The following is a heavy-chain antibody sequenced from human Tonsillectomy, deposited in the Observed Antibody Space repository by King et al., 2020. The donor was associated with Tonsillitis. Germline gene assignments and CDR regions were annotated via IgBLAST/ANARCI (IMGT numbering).Heavy chain of an antibody. CDR3: ATEADYYDSSGYYAVDY. V-gene: IGHV1-46*01. CDR2: INPSGGST. D-gene: IGHD3-22*01. CDR1: GYTFTSYY. Sequence: QVQLVESGAEVKKPGASVKVSCKASGYTFTSYYMHWVRQAPGQGLEWMGIINPSGGSTSYAQKFQGRVTMTRDTSTSTVYMELSSLRSEDTDVYYCATEADYYDSSGYYAVDYWGQGTLVTVSS. J-gene: IGHJ4*02.